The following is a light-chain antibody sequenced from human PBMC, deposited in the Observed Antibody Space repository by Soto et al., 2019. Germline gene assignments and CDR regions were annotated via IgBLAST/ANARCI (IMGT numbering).Light chain of an antibody. CDR3: QRANSFPLT. CDR1: QGISSW. J-gene: IGKJ4*02. Sequence: DIQMTQSPSSVSASVGDRVTITCRASQGISSWLGWYQQKPGKAPKLLIYAASSLQSGVPSRFRGSGSVTEFTLSISRRQPEDFATYCCQRANSFPLTFGGGTKVEIK. V-gene: IGKV1D-12*01. CDR2: AAS.